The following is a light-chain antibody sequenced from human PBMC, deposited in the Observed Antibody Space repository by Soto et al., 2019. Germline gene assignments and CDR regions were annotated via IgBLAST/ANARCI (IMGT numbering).Light chain of an antibody. CDR1: QSVTRSF. J-gene: IGKJ3*01. CDR2: GAS. CDR3: HQYGSSPQA. V-gene: IGKV3-20*01. Sequence: EIVLTQSPGTLSLSPGERVTLSCRASQSVTRSFLAWYQQKPGQAPRLLIYGASSRATGIPDRFSGSGSGTDFTLTISRLEPEDFAVYYCHQYGSSPQAFGPGTKDDIK.